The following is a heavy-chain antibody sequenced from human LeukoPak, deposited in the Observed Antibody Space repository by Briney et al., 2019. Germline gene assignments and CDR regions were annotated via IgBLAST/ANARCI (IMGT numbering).Heavy chain of an antibody. CDR1: GFTFSSYA. CDR2: ISGSGGST. J-gene: IGHJ1*01. D-gene: IGHD6-19*01. CDR3: ARDREVAGTAEYFQH. Sequence: GGSLRLSCAASGFTFSSYAMSWVRQAPGKGLEWVSAISGSGGSTYYADSVKGRFTISRDNSKNTLYLQMNSLRAEDTAVYYCARDREVAGTAEYFQHWGQGTLVTVSS. V-gene: IGHV3-23*01.